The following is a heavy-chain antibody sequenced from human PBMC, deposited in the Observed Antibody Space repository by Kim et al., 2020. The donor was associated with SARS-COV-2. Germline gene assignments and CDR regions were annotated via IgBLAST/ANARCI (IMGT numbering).Heavy chain of an antibody. D-gene: IGHD3-22*01. V-gene: IGHV3-30*18. J-gene: IGHJ4*02. CDR2: ISYDGTYE. CDR3: AKDRARDSSGYYLVEN. Sequence: GGSLRLSCTASGFTFSLYGMHWVRQAPGRGLEWVALISYDGTYEYYVGSVKGRFTISRDNVKNILYLQMSSLRAEDTALYYCAKDRARDSSGYYLVENWGQGTLVTVSS. CDR1: GFTFSLYG.